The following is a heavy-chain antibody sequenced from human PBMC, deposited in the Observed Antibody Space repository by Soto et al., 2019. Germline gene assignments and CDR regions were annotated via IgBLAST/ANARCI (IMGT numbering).Heavy chain of an antibody. CDR3: ASYPVATIQYDP. Sequence: QVQLVQSGAEVKKPGASVKVSCKASGYTFTSYGISWVRQAPGQGLEWVGWISAYNGNTNYAQKLQGRVTMTTDTSTSTAYTELRSLRSDDTAVYCCASYPVATIQYDPWGQGTLVTVSS. CDR1: GYTFTSYG. V-gene: IGHV1-18*01. CDR2: ISAYNGNT. D-gene: IGHD5-12*01. J-gene: IGHJ5*02.